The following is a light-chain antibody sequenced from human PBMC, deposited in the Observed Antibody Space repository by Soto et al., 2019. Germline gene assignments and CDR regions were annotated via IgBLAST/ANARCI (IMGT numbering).Light chain of an antibody. V-gene: IGLV2-11*01. CDR2: DVN. CDR3: SSYAATYQE. Sequence: QSVLTQPRSVSGSPGQSVTISCTGTSSDIGGYNYVSWYQQHPGKAPKLMIYDVNKRPSGVPDRFSGSKSGNTASLTISGLQAEDEADYYCSSYAATYQEFGGGTKVTVL. J-gene: IGLJ3*02. CDR1: SSDIGGYNY.